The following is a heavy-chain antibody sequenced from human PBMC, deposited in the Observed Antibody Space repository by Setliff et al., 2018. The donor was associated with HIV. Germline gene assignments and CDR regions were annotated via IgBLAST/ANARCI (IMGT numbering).Heavy chain of an antibody. Sequence: GGSLRLSCAAXGFSFRGCDMMWVRQAPGKGLAWGSAISGSGSSTYYADSVKGRFTISRDNSKNMLHLQMNSLEVEDTALYYCAKXXXXQTXXRRLGVLDIWGQGTMVTVSS. V-gene: IGHV3-23*01. CDR3: AKXXXXQTXXRRLGVLDI. CDR2: ISGSGSST. J-gene: IGHJ3*02. CDR1: GFSFRGCD. D-gene: IGHD3-10*01.